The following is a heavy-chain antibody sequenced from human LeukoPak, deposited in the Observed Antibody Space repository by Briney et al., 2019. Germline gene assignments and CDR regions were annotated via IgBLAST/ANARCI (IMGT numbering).Heavy chain of an antibody. D-gene: IGHD3-16*01. CDR2: IKQDGSEK. J-gene: IGHJ4*02. CDR1: GFTFGDIW. Sequence: GGSLRLSCAASGFTFGDIWMNWVRQAPGQGPEWVANIKQDGSEKFYVASVKGRFTISRDNAKNSLYLQMNSLRAEDTALYYCATSYDMGWLIGYWGQGTLVTVSS. CDR3: ATSYDMGWLIGY. V-gene: IGHV3-7*03.